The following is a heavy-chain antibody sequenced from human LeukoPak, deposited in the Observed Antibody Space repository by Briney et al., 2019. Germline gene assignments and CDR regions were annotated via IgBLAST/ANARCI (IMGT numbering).Heavy chain of an antibody. J-gene: IGHJ4*02. CDR2: GSA. Sequence: GSARFAQMFQDRVTMTRDTSTSAVYMELSSLTSEDTAMYYCARTYSSSWSYCDSWGQGTLVTVSS. CDR3: ARTYSSSWSYCDS. D-gene: IGHD6-13*01. V-gene: IGHV1-46*01.